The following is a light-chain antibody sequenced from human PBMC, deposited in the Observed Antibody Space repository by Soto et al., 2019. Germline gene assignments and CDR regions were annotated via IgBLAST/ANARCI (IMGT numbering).Light chain of an antibody. CDR1: QGISNY. J-gene: IGKJ4*01. CDR2: GTS. Sequence: DIQMTQSPSSLSASLGDRATITCRASQGISNYLAWYQQKPGKVPKVLIYGTSILESGVPARFSGSGSGTDFTLTISSLQPEDVATYYCQKYNGALFTFGGGTKVEIK. CDR3: QKYNGALFT. V-gene: IGKV1-27*01.